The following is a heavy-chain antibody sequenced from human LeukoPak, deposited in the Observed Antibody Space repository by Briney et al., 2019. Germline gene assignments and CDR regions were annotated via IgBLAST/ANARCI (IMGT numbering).Heavy chain of an antibody. V-gene: IGHV3-66*01. CDR1: GFTVSSNY. CDR3: ARDLTLVPGYGSGSYGIDY. CDR2: IYSGGST. Sequence: GGSLRLSCAASGFTVSSNYMSWVRQAPGKGLEWVSVIYSGGSTYYADSVKGRFTISRDNSKNTLYLQMNSLRAEDSAVYYCARDLTLVPGYGSGSYGIDYWGQGTLVTVSS. D-gene: IGHD3-10*01. J-gene: IGHJ4*02.